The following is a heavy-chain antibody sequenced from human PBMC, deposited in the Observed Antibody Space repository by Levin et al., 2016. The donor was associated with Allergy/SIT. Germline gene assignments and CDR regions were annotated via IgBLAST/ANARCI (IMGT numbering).Heavy chain of an antibody. J-gene: IGHJ6*02. CDR2: IYWNDDK. V-gene: IGHV2-5*01. Sequence: WIRQPPGKALEWLALIYWNDDKRYSPSLKSRLTITKDTSKNQVVLTMTNMDPVDTATYYCAHSSTVTAEGDYYYYYGMDVWGQGTTVTVSS. D-gene: IGHD4-11*01. CDR3: AHSSTVTAEGDYYYYYGMDV.